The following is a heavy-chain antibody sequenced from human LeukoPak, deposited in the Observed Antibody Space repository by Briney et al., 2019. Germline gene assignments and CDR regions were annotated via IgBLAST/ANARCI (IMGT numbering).Heavy chain of an antibody. CDR3: AGGDDYGDYKYDY. D-gene: IGHD4-17*01. J-gene: IGHJ4*02. Sequence: QTGGSLRLSCAASGFTVSSNYMSWVRQAPEKGLEWVSVIYSGGSTYYADSVKGRFTISRDNSKNTLYLQMNSLRAEDTAVYYCAGGDDYGDYKYDYWGQGTLVTVSS. CDR1: GFTVSSNY. V-gene: IGHV3-66*01. CDR2: IYSGGST.